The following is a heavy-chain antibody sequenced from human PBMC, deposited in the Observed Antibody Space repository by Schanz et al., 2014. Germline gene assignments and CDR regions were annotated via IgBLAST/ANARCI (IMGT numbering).Heavy chain of an antibody. CDR2: ISGSGGST. CDR1: GFTFSGYA. CDR3: AKDHAGSDILTALGN. Sequence: VQLVESGGGLVKPGGSLRISCAASGFTFSGYAMTWVRQAPGKGLEWVSGISGSGGSTYDADSVKGRFTISRDNSKNTLYLQMNSLRAEDTAVYYCAKDHAGSDILTALGNWGQGTLVTVSS. V-gene: IGHV3-23*04. D-gene: IGHD3-9*01. J-gene: IGHJ4*02.